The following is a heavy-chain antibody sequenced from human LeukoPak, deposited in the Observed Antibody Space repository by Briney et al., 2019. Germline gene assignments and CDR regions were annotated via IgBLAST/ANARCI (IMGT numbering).Heavy chain of an antibody. D-gene: IGHD3-10*01. J-gene: IGHJ4*02. CDR3: ARLMVREVNDY. V-gene: IGHV1-69*06. CDR1: GGTFSSYA. CDR2: IIPIFGTA. Sequence: ASVKVSCKASGGTFSSYAISWVRQAPGQGLEWMGGIIPIFGTANYAQKFQGRVTITADKSTSTAYMELSSLRSEDTAVYYCARLMVREVNDYWGQGTLVTVSS.